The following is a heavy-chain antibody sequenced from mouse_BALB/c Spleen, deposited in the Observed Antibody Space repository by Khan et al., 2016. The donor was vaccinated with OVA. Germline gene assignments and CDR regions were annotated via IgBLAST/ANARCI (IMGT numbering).Heavy chain of an antibody. Sequence: EVELVESGGGLVKPGGSLKLSCAASGFTFSDYYMYWVRQTPEKRLEWVATISAGGSYTHYPDSVKGRFTISRDNVKNNLYLQMSSLKSEDTAMYYCTRAGYGGFAYWGQGTLVTVSA. CDR1: GFTFSDYY. J-gene: IGHJ3*01. CDR2: ISAGGSYT. D-gene: IGHD1-1*02. V-gene: IGHV5-4*02. CDR3: TRAGYGGFAY.